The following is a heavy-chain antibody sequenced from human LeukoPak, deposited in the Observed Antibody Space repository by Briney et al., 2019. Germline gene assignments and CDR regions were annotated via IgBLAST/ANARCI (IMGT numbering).Heavy chain of an antibody. CDR1: GFTFSSYA. J-gene: IGHJ1*01. D-gene: IGHD2-21*02. V-gene: IGHV3-23*01. CDR3: AKDMGAPAYCGGDCYSRYFQH. Sequence: AGGSLRLSCAASGFTFSSYAMSWVRQAPGKGLEWVSAISGSGGSTSYADSVKGRFTISRDNSKSTLYLQMNSLRAEDTAVYYCAKDMGAPAYCGGDCYSRYFQHWGQGTLVTVSS. CDR2: ISGSGGST.